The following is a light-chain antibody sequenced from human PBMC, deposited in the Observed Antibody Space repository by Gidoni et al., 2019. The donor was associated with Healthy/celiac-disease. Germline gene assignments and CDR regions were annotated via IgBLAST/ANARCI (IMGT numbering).Light chain of an antibody. CDR3: QQYNNWFT. CDR2: GAS. Sequence: DIVMTQSPATLSVSPGESATLSCRASQSVSSNLAWYQQKPGQAPRLLIYGASTRATGIPARFSGSGSGTEFTLTISSLHSEYFAVYYCQQYNNWFTFGPGTKVDIK. V-gene: IGKV3-15*01. CDR1: QSVSSN. J-gene: IGKJ3*01.